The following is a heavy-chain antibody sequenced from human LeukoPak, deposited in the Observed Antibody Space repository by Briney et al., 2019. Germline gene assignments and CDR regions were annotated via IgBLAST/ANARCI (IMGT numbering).Heavy chain of an antibody. CDR2: IYSTGST. V-gene: IGHV4-4*07. J-gene: IGHJ4*02. D-gene: IGHD5/OR15-5a*01. Sequence: KSSETLSLTCDVSGGSVRSYWWGWVRQPAGKGLEWLGRIYSTGSTRFNPSLKSRLTLSIDTSTNQFSLKLTSVTAADTAVYFCARQGYTVSCYFLDYWSQGTLVTVSS. CDR1: GGSVRSYW. CDR3: ARQGYTVSCYFLDY.